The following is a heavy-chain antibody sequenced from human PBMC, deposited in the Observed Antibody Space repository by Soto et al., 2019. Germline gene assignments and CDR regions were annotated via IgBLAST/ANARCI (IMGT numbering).Heavy chain of an antibody. CDR2: MNPNSGNT. CDR3: ARGDSDCNYGRPYYYYYMDV. V-gene: IGHV1-8*01. Sequence: GASVKVSCKASGYTFTSYDINWVRQATGQGLEWMGWMNPNSGNTGYAQKFQGRVTMTRNTSISTAYMELSSLRSEDTAVYYCARGDSDCNYGRPYYYYYMDVWGKGTTVTVSS. D-gene: IGHD1-7*01. CDR1: GYTFTSYD. J-gene: IGHJ6*03.